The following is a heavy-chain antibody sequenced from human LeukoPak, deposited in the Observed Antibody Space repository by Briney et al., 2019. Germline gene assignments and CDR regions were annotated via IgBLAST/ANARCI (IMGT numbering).Heavy chain of an antibody. Sequence: SGPTLVNPTQTLTLTCTFSGFSLSTSGVRVSWIRQPPGKALEWLARIDWDDDKFYSTSLKTRLTISKDTSKNQVVLTMTNMDPVDTATYYCARIRPYSSSSLGYYMDVWGKGTTVTVSS. CDR1: GFSLSTSGVR. CDR3: ARIRPYSSSSLGYYMDV. D-gene: IGHD6-6*01. V-gene: IGHV2-70*04. CDR2: IDWDDDK. J-gene: IGHJ6*03.